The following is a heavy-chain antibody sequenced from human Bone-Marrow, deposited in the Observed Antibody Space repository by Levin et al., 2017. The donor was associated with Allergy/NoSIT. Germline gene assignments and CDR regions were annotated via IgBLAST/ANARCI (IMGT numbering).Heavy chain of an antibody. J-gene: IGHJ4*02. Sequence: SETLSLTCTVSGGSISSGGHHWSWIRQHPGKGLEWIGYIYNSGSTYYNPSLKSRVMISVDTSKNQFSPKVSSVTAADTAVYYCAREDGSTFDYWPREPWSPSPQ. CDR1: GGSISSGGHH. CDR3: AREDGSTFDY. V-gene: IGHV4-31*03. CDR2: IYNSGST. D-gene: IGHD2-2*03.